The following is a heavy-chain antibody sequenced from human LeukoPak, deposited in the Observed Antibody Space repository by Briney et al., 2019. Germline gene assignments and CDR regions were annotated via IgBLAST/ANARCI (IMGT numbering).Heavy chain of an antibody. V-gene: IGHV3-30*03. D-gene: IGHD4-17*01. Sequence: PGRSLRLSCAASGFTFSSYGMHWVRQAPGKGLEWVAVISYDGSNKYYADSVKGRFTISRDNSKNTLYLQMNSLRAEDTAVYYCARELGDYHYYYYGMDVWGQGTTVTVSS. CDR1: GFTFSSYG. CDR2: ISYDGSNK. CDR3: ARELGDYHYYYYGMDV. J-gene: IGHJ6*02.